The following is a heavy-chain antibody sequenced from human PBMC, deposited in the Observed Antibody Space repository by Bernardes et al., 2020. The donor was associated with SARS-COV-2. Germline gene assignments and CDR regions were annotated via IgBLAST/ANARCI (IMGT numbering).Heavy chain of an antibody. V-gene: IGHV3-13*01. CDR2: IGNDGDT. J-gene: IGHJ6*02. Sequence: GGSLRLSCAASGFTFSSYDMHWVRQVTGKGLEWVSVIGNDGDTYYPGSVKGRFTISRENAKNSLYLQMNSLRAGDTAVYYCARGGTGTTYYYYYGMDVWGQGTTVTVS. D-gene: IGHD1-1*01. CDR3: ARGGTGTTYYYYYGMDV. CDR1: GFTFSSYD.